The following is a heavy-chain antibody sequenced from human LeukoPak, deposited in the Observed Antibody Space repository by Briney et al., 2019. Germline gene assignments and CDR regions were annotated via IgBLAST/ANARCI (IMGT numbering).Heavy chain of an antibody. Sequence: PSETLSLTCTVSGGSISSYYWSWIRQPPGKGLGWIGYIYYSGSTNYNPSLKSRVTISVDPSKNQFSLKLSSVTAADTAVYYCARSGIAARPATGPFDYGGQGTLVTVSS. CDR3: ARSGIAARPATGPFDY. D-gene: IGHD6-6*01. V-gene: IGHV4-59*01. CDR1: GGSISSYY. CDR2: IYYSGST. J-gene: IGHJ4*02.